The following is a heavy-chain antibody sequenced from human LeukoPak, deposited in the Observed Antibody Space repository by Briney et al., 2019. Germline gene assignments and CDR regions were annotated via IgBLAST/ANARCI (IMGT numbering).Heavy chain of an antibody. Sequence: GGSLRLSCAASGFTFSSYGMHWVRQAPGKGLEWVAVISYDGSNKYYADSVKGRFTISRDNSKNTLYLQMNSLRAEDTAVYYCARDLRYGLAPDFDYWGQGTLVTVSS. D-gene: IGHD5-18*01. CDR1: GFTFSSYG. V-gene: IGHV3-30*03. CDR3: ARDLRYGLAPDFDY. J-gene: IGHJ4*02. CDR2: ISYDGSNK.